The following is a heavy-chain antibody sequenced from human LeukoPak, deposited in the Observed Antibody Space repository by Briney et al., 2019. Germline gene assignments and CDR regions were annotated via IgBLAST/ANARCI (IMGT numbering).Heavy chain of an antibody. J-gene: IGHJ4*02. Sequence: SETLSLTCTVSGDSISSYFWTWIRQPPGKGLEWIGFIYHSGTSSYNPSLKSRLTMSVDTSKNQFSLKLSSVTAADTAVYYCARGEFSMWGIWGQGTLVTVSS. V-gene: IGHV4-59*01. CDR1: GDSISSYF. CDR2: IYHSGTS. D-gene: IGHD2/OR15-2a*01. CDR3: ARGEFSMWGI.